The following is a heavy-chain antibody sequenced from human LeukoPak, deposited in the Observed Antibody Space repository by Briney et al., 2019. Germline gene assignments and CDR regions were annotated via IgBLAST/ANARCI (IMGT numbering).Heavy chain of an antibody. CDR2: INPSGGST. CDR1: GYTFTSYY. V-gene: IGHV1-46*01. J-gene: IGHJ5*02. CDR3: ARPFFPSLYSGSSNWFDP. D-gene: IGHD3-10*02. Sequence: WASVKVSCKASGYTFTSYYMHWVRQAPGQGLEWMGIINPSGGSTSYAQKFQGRVTMTRDMSTSTVYMELSSLRSEDTAVYYCARPFFPSLYSGSSNWFDPWGQGTLVTVSS.